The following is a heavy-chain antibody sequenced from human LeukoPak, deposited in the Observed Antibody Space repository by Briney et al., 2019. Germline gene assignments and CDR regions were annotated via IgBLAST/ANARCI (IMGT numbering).Heavy chain of an antibody. CDR1: GFTFSSYW. Sequence: GGSLRLSCAASGFTFSSYWMSWVRQAPGKGLEWVAFIRYDGSNKYYADSVKGRFTISRDNSKNTLYLQMNSLRAEDTAVYYCAKDPRTYYYDSSGYWLDYWGQGTLVTVSS. J-gene: IGHJ4*02. CDR2: IRYDGSNK. V-gene: IGHV3-30*02. CDR3: AKDPRTYYYDSSGYWLDY. D-gene: IGHD3-22*01.